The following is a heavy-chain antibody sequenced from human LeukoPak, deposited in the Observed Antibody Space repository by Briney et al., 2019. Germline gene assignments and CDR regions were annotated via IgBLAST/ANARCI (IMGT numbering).Heavy chain of an antibody. Sequence: GRSLRLSCAASGFTFDDYGMHWVRQPPGKGLEWVSGISWNSGNIGYADSVKGRFIISRDNSRNMLYLQMNSLRAEDTAVYYCAGASDYYGSGSYDNYWGQGTLVTVSS. CDR2: ISWNSGNI. V-gene: IGHV3-9*01. CDR1: GFTFDDYG. J-gene: IGHJ4*02. CDR3: AGASDYYGSGSYDNY. D-gene: IGHD3-10*01.